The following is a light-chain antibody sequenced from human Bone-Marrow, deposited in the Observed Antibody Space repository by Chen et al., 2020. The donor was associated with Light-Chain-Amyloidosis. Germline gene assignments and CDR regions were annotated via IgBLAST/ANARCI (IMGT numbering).Light chain of an antibody. CDR1: QSVLYSSNNKNY. Sequence: DIVMTQSPDSLVASLGERATINCKSSQSVLYSSNNKNYLAWYQQKPGQPPKLLIYWASTRESGVTDRFSGSGSATDFTLTISSLQAEDAAVYYCQQYYNAPITFGQGTRLEIK. J-gene: IGKJ5*01. CDR3: QQYYNAPIT. V-gene: IGKV4-1*01. CDR2: WAS.